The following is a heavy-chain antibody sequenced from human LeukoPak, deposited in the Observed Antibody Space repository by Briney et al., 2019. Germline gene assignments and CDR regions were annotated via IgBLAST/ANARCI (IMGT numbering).Heavy chain of an antibody. V-gene: IGHV3-33*01. Sequence: GRSLRLSCAASGLTFSNYGMHWVRQAPGKGLEWVAVIWYDGSNQYYADSVKGRFTISRDNAKNTLFLQMRSLRVEDTAVYYCVRDWDHFDFDSWGQGTLVTVSS. CDR3: VRDWDHFDFDS. D-gene: IGHD1-26*01. CDR1: GLTFSNYG. CDR2: IWYDGSNQ. J-gene: IGHJ5*01.